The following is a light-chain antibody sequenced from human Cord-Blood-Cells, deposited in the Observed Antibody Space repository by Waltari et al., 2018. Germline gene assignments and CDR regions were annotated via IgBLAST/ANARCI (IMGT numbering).Light chain of an antibody. CDR3: QQSYSTPLT. J-gene: IGKJ4*01. V-gene: IGKV1-39*01. Sequence: DIQMTQSPSSLSASVGDRVTITCRASQSISSYLNWYQQKPGKAPKRLIYPASSLQSGVPSRFSGSGSGPDFTLTISSLQPEDFATYYCQQSYSTPLTCGGGTKVEIK. CDR2: PAS. CDR1: QSISSY.